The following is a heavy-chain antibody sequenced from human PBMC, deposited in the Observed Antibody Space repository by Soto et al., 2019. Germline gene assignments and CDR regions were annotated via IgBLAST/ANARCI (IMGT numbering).Heavy chain of an antibody. CDR3: ARFYYDSSGYLPSPYYYYYGMDV. J-gene: IGHJ6*02. D-gene: IGHD3-22*01. CDR1: GFTFSSFA. CDR2: VSYDGGTK. Sequence: GGSLRLSCAASGFTFSSFAMHWVRQAPGKGLEWVAIVSYDGGTKYYVDSVKGRFTISRDNAKNSLYLQMNSLRAEDTAVYYCARFYYDSSGYLPSPYYYYYGMDVWGQGTTVTVSS. V-gene: IGHV3-30*03.